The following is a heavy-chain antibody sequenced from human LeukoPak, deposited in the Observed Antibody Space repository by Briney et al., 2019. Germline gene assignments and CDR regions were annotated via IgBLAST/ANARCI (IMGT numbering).Heavy chain of an antibody. CDR1: GGSISSGSYY. Sequence: KASQTLSLTCTVSGGSISSGSYYWSWIRQPAGKGLEWIGRIYTSGSTNYNPSLKSRVTISVDTSKNQFSLKLSSVTAADTAVYYCARVGIGNEIDYWGQGTLVTVSS. J-gene: IGHJ4*02. V-gene: IGHV4-61*02. CDR2: IYTSGST. CDR3: ARVGIGNEIDY. D-gene: IGHD3-10*01.